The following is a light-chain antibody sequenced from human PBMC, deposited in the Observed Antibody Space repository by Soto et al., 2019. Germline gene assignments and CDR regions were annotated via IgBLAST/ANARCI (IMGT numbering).Light chain of an antibody. CDR3: VSYTSSSTWV. CDR2: DVS. V-gene: IGLV2-14*01. CDR1: CSDVGGYNF. Sequence: QSVLTQPASVSGSPGQSITISCTGACSDVGGYNFVSWYQQHPGKAPKVMIYDVSNRPSGVSNRFSGSKSGNTASLTISGLQAEDEADYYCVSYTSSSTWVFGGGTKLTVL. J-gene: IGLJ3*02.